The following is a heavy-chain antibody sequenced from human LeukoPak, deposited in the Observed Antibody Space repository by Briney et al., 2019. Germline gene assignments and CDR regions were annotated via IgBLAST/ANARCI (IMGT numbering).Heavy chain of an antibody. CDR3: AKDVASSWYLYYFDY. CDR1: GFTFSSYA. D-gene: IGHD6-13*01. J-gene: IGHJ4*02. V-gene: IGHV3-23*01. Sequence: GGSLRLSCAASGFTFSSYAMSWVRQAPGKGLEWVSAISGSGGSTYYADSVKGRFTISRDNSKNTLYLQMNSLRAEDTAVYSCAKDVASSWYLYYFDYWGQGTLVTVSS. CDR2: ISGSGGST.